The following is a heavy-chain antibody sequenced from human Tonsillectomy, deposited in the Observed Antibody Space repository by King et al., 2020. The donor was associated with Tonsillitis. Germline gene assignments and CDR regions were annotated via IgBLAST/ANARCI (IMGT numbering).Heavy chain of an antibody. CDR1: GFTFSSYG. CDR3: AKDRDARLYYDFWSGYPHYGMDV. J-gene: IGHJ6*02. D-gene: IGHD3-3*01. CDR2: LSYDGSIK. V-gene: IGHV3-30*18. Sequence: VQLVESGGGVVQPGRSLRLSCAASGFTFSSYGMHWVRQAPGKGLEWVAVLSYDGSIKYYADSVKGLFTISRDNSKNTRYLQMNSLRAEVTAVYYCAKDRDARLYYDFWSGYPHYGMDVWGQGTTVTVSS.